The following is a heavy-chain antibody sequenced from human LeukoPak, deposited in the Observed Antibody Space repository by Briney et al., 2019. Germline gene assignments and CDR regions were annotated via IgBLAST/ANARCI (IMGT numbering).Heavy chain of an antibody. CDR1: GYTFTGYY. CDR3: ARGPYDYVWGSYQFSYYFDY. J-gene: IGHJ4*02. Sequence: ASVTVSCKASGYTFTGYYMHWVRQAPGQGLEWMGWINPNSGGTNYAQKFQGRVTMTRDTSISTAYMELSRLRSDDTAVYYCARGPYDYVWGSYQFSYYFDYWGQGTLVTVSS. D-gene: IGHD3-16*02. CDR2: INPNSGGT. V-gene: IGHV1-2*02.